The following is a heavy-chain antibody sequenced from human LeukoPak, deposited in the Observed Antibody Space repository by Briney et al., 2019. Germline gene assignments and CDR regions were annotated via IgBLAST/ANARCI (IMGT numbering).Heavy chain of an antibody. CDR1: GFTFSGHA. Sequence: GGSLRLSCAASGFTFSGHAMSWVRQAPGKGLEWVSGISGSGGSTYYADSVKGRFTISRDNSRNTLYLQMNSLRAEDTAVYYCAKDPHYGDSHFDYWGQGTLVTVSS. CDR2: ISGSGGST. J-gene: IGHJ4*02. D-gene: IGHD4-17*01. V-gene: IGHV3-23*01. CDR3: AKDPHYGDSHFDY.